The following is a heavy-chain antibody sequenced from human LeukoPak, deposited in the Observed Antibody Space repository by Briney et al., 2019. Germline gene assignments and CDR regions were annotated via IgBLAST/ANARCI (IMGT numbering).Heavy chain of an antibody. CDR2: IYYSGST. Sequence: SETLSLTCTVSGGSISSSSYYWGWIRQPPGKGLEWIGSIYYSGSTYYNPSLKSRVTISVDTSKNQFSLKLSSVTAADTAVYYCASLSGYSSSWYSATPNWFDPWGQGTLVTVSS. V-gene: IGHV4-39*07. J-gene: IGHJ5*02. D-gene: IGHD6-13*01. CDR3: ASLSGYSSSWYSATPNWFDP. CDR1: GGSISSSSYY.